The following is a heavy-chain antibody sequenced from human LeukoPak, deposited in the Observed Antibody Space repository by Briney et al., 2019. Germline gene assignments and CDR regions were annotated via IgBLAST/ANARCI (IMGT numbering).Heavy chain of an antibody. J-gene: IGHJ4*02. CDR1: GLTFSSYS. CDR2: ISSCSDYI. V-gene: IGHV3-21*01. Sequence: PGGSLRLSCAASGLTFSSYSMNWVRQAPGKGLEWVSSISSCSDYIFYADSVKGRFTISRDNAKNSLYLQMNSLRAEDTAVYYCARERYWGQGTLVTVSS. CDR3: ARERY.